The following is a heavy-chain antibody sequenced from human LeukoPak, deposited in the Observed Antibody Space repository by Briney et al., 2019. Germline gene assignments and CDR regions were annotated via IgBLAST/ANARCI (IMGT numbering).Heavy chain of an antibody. V-gene: IGHV4-39*01. CDR2: IYYSETT. CDR3: ARQRADYYYYYIDV. CDR1: GGSISSSNYY. Sequence: SETLSLTCTVSGGSISSSNYYWDWIRQPPGKGLEWIGSIYYSETTYDNPSLKSRVTMSIDTSKNQFSLKLGSVTAADSAVYYCARQRADYYYYYIDVWGKGTTVTVS. J-gene: IGHJ6*03.